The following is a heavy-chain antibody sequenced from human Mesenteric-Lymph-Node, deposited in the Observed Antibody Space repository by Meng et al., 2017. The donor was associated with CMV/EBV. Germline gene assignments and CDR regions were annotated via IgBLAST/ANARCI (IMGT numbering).Heavy chain of an antibody. Sequence: NLTGYDRHGVRKAPGQGLEWMGRINPNSGGTNYAQKLQGRVTMTRDTSISTAYMELSRLRSDDTAVYYCARGGLNSGYDSGSAFGYWGQGTLVTVSS. D-gene: IGHD5-12*01. CDR3: ARGGLNSGYDSGSAFGY. J-gene: IGHJ4*02. CDR1: NLTGYD. V-gene: IGHV1-2*06. CDR2: INPNSGGT.